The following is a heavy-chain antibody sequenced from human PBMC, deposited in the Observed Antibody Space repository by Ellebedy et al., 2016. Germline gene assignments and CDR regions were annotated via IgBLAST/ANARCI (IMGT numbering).Heavy chain of an antibody. Sequence: SVKVSXXASGGTFSSYAISWVRQAPGQGLEWMGGIIPIFGTANYAQKFQGRVTITADESTSTAYMELSSLRSEDTAVYYCARAPLTYRLIDYWGQGTLVTVSS. J-gene: IGHJ4*02. D-gene: IGHD4-11*01. CDR2: IIPIFGTA. V-gene: IGHV1-69*13. CDR3: ARAPLTYRLIDY. CDR1: GGTFSSYA.